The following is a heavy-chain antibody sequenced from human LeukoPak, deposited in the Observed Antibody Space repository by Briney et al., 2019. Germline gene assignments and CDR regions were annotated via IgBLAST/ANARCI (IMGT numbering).Heavy chain of an antibody. J-gene: IGHJ4*02. Sequence: SETLSLTCTVAGGSIRSYYRSWIRQPAGKGLKWIGRIYTSGSTNYNPFLKSRVTMSIDTSKNQFSLKLRSVTAADTAVYYCARDGYDYVWGSYDYWGQGTLVTVSS. D-gene: IGHD3-16*01. CDR1: GGSIRSYY. CDR3: ARDGYDYVWGSYDY. V-gene: IGHV4-4*07. CDR2: IYTSGST.